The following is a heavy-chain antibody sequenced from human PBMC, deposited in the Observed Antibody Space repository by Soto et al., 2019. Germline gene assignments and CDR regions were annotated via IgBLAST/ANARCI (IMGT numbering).Heavy chain of an antibody. CDR3: AAEKELQSQTWFDP. D-gene: IGHD4-4*01. Sequence: PSETLSLTCAVYGGSFSGYYWTWFRQPPGTGLEWIGEINHSGSTNYNPSLKSRVTISVDTSKNQFSLKLTSVTAADTAVYYCAAEKELQSQTWFDPWGQGILVT. V-gene: IGHV4-34*01. CDR1: GGSFSGYY. CDR2: INHSGST. J-gene: IGHJ5*02.